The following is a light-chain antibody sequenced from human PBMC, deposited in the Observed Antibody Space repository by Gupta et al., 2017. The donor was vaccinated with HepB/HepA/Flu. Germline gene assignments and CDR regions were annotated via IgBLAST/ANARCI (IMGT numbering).Light chain of an antibody. CDR2: FGS. Sequence: DIVITQSPLSLPVTPGEPTYLSCRSSQSLLHSNGYNSLAWYRQKPGQSPQLLIYFGSSRASGVPDKFSGSGSGTDFTLKISRVEAEDVGVYYCMQSGPTPNTFGQGTQLEIK. V-gene: IGKV2-28*01. J-gene: IGKJ5*01. CDR1: QSLLHSNGYNS. CDR3: MQSGPTPNT.